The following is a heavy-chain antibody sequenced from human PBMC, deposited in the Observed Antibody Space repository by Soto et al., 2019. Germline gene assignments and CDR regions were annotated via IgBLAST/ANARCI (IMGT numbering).Heavy chain of an antibody. CDR1: GASINSYY. CDR3: ARDHYLSMDV. D-gene: IGHD3-10*01. V-gene: IGHV4-4*07. J-gene: IGHJ6*02. CDR2: IYTRGST. Sequence: SETLSLTCTVSGASINSYYWSWIRQSAGKGLEWIGRIYTRGSTNYNPSLKSRVTMSVDTSRNQFSLKVISVTAADTAVYYCARDHYLSMDVWGQGTTVTVSS.